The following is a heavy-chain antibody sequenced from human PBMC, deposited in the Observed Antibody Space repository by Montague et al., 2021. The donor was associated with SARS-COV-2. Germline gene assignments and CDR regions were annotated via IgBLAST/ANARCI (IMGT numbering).Heavy chain of an antibody. D-gene: IGHD3-9*01. CDR3: ARSLYDIWTGYYLPFDY. CDR2: IDWDDNK. CDR1: GFSLSTSGMC. V-gene: IGHV2-70*20. Sequence: PALVKPTQTLTLTCTFSGFSLSTSGMCVSWVRQPPGKALEWLALIDWDDNKFYSTSLKTRLTISKDTSKNQVVLTMTSVDPVDTATYYCARSLYDIWTGYYLPFDYWGQGTLVTVSS. J-gene: IGHJ4*02.